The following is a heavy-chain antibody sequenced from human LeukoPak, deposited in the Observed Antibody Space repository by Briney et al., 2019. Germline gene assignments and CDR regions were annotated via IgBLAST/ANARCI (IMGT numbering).Heavy chain of an antibody. CDR3: AKPSTGVEC. Sequence: QAGGSLRLSCAASGFTFSSYAMSWVRQAPGEGLESVLAMSGRGGSTYYADSVKGRFTISTNNSKNPLYLQMNTLRAEDTAVSYCAKPSTGVECWGRGTLVTVSS. CDR1: GFTFSSYA. J-gene: IGHJ2*01. CDR2: MSGRGGST. V-gene: IGHV3-23*01. D-gene: IGHD3-10*01.